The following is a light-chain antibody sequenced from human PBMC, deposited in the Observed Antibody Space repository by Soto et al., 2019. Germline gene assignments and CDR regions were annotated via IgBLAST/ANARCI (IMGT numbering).Light chain of an antibody. V-gene: IGKV1-39*01. CDR2: DAS. Sequence: DIQMTQSPSSLSASVGDRVTITCRASQSIRSYLNWYQQKPGKAPKLLIYDASSLERGVPSRFSGSGSGTDFSLTISSLQPEDFATYYCQQCYSTLTFGQGTKVEIK. CDR3: QQCYSTLT. J-gene: IGKJ1*01. CDR1: QSIRSY.